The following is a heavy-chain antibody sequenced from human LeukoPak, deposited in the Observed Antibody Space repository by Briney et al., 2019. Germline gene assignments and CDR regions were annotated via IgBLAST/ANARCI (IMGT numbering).Heavy chain of an antibody. Sequence: SSVKVSCQACGGTLSSYAISWLGQAPGRGREGMGMIITILGIANYAQKFQRRVTIPAEKPTSTAYMELSSLRSDDTAVYYCATAEGITMRCWGQGTLVTVSS. CDR2: IITILGIA. D-gene: IGHD3-10*01. CDR1: GGTLSSYA. V-gene: IGHV1-69*04. CDR3: ATAEGITMRC. J-gene: IGHJ4*02.